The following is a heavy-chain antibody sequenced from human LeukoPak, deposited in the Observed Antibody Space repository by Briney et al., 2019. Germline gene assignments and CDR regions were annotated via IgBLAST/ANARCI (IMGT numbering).Heavy chain of an antibody. Sequence: PSETLSLTCTVSGGSINSYYWSWLRQPAERGLEWIGRIYASGSTTYNPSLRSRVAISMDTSKNQFSLRLTSVTAADTAVYYCARVTGGYSYGYSDYWGQGTLVTVSS. J-gene: IGHJ4*02. D-gene: IGHD5-18*01. CDR3: ARVTGGYSYGYSDY. CDR1: GGSINSYY. V-gene: IGHV4-4*07. CDR2: IYASGST.